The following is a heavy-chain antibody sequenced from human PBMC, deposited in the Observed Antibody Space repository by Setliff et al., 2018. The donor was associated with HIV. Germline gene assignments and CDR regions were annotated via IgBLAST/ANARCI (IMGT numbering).Heavy chain of an antibody. CDR2: ISWNGGST. CDR1: GFTFDDYA. D-gene: IGHD1-7*01. Sequence: GGSLSLSCAASGFTFDDYAMHWVRQAPGKGLEWVSLISWNGGSTHYADSVKGRFTISRDNSKNSLFLQMNSLRTEDTAFYYCGKDGVITVTTYPDYWGQGTLVTVSS. V-gene: IGHV3-43D*04. J-gene: IGHJ4*02. CDR3: GKDGVITVTTYPDY.